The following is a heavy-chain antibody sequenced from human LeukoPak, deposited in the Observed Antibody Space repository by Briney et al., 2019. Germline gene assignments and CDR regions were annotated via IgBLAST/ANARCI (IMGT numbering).Heavy chain of an antibody. CDR2: INPNGGTT. J-gene: IGHJ4*02. CDR1: GYTFTSYY. V-gene: IGHV1-46*01. Sequence: ASVKVSCKASGYTFTSYYMHWVRQAPGQGLEWMGIINPNGGTTTYAQKFQGRATMTRDTSTSTVYMELSSLKSEDTAVFYCARETGGYRGYYFDYWGQGTLVTVSS. CDR3: ARETGGYRGYYFDY. D-gene: IGHD3-22*01.